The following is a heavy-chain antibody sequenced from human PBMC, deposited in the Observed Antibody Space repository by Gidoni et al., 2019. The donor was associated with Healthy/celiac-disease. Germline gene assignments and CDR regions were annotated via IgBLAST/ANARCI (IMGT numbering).Heavy chain of an antibody. CDR2: IYTSGST. CDR1: GGSISSCRYY. D-gene: IGHD2-15*01. V-gene: IGHV4-61*02. J-gene: IGHJ4*02. CDR3: ARAGIYCSGGSCYSDGFDY. Sequence: QVQLQESGPGLVKPSQTLSLTCPVSGGSISSCRYYWSWIRQPAGKGLEWIGRIYTSGSTNYNPSLKSRVTISVDTSKNQFSLKLSSVTAAGTAVYYCARAGIYCSGGSCYSDGFDYWGQGTLVTVSS.